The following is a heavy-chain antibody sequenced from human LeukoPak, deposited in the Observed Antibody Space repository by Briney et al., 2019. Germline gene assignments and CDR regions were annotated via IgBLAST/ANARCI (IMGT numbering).Heavy chain of an antibody. CDR2: IKQDGSEK. V-gene: IGHV3-7*01. CDR1: GFTFSSYW. J-gene: IGHJ6*03. CDR3: ARGGAEHYYYYYMDV. D-gene: IGHD6-25*01. Sequence: GGSLRLSCAASGFTFSSYWMSWVRQAPGKGLEWVANIKQDGSEKYYVDSVKGRFTISRDNAKNSLYLQMNSLRAEDTAVYYCARGGAEHYYYYYMDVWGKGTTVTVSS.